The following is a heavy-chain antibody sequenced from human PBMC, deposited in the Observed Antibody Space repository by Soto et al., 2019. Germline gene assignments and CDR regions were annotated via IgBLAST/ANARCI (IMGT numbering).Heavy chain of an antibody. CDR3: ARGIGYSTSGYYYYGLDV. D-gene: IGHD6-6*01. Sequence: SETLSLTCTVSGGSISSYYWNWIRQPAGKGLEWIGHIYTSGSTNYNPSLKSRVTMSVDTSKNQFSLKLSSVTAADTAVYYCARGIGYSTSGYYYYGLDVWGQGTTVTVS. V-gene: IGHV4-4*07. CDR2: IYTSGST. J-gene: IGHJ6*02. CDR1: GGSISSYY.